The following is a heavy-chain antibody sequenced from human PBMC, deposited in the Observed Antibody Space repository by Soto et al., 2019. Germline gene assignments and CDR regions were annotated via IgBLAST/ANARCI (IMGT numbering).Heavy chain of an antibody. Sequence: ASVKVSCKASGYTFTNYDINWVRQATGQGLEWMGWMSPNTGNTAYAHKFQGRVTMTRSTSLSTVYMELSSLRSEDTAIYYCARGPGPDYWGQGTPVTVPS. V-gene: IGHV1-8*01. CDR3: ARGPGPDY. J-gene: IGHJ4*02. CDR1: GYTFTNYD. D-gene: IGHD2-8*02. CDR2: MSPNTGNT.